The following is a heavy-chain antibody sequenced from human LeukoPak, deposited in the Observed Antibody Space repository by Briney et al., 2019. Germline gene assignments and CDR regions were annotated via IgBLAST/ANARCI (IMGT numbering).Heavy chain of an antibody. CDR1: GFTFSSYE. J-gene: IGHJ4*02. CDR3: ARGSPYYFDY. Sequence: GGSLRLSCAASGFTFSSYEMNWVRQAPGKGLEWVSYITSSGSTISYADSVKGRFTISRDNAKNSLYLQMNSLRAEDTAVYYCARGSPYYFDYWGQGTLVTVSS. V-gene: IGHV3-48*03. CDR2: ITSSGSTI.